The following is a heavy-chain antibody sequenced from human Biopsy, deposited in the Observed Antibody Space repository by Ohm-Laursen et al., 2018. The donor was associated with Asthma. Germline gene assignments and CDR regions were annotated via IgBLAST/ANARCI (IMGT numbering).Heavy chain of an antibody. CDR3: VRGSSSWHHGPFHYYYGLDV. Sequence: SQTLSLTCCLSSGSGGYMRSGNYYWGWIRQPPGKGLEWIGSIYYSGNTYYNPSLESRVTVSADTSKNQFSLKLTSVTAADTAVYYCVRGSSSWHHGPFHYYYGLDVWGQGTTATVSS. D-gene: IGHD6-13*01. CDR1: GGYMRSGNYY. J-gene: IGHJ6*02. V-gene: IGHV4-39*01. CDR2: IYYSGNT.